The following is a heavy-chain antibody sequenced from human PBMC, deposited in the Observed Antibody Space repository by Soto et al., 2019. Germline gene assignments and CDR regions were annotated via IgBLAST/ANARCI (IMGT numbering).Heavy chain of an antibody. CDR2: IYTSGST. D-gene: IGHD3-22*01. CDR3: ARDRDSSGYHAFDI. J-gene: IGHJ3*02. V-gene: IGHV4-4*07. Sequence: SETLSLTCTVSGGSISSYYWSWIRQPAGKGLEWIGRIYTSGSTNYNPSLKSRVTMSVDTSKNQFSLKLSSVTAADTAVYYCARDRDSSGYHAFDIWGKGTMVTVSS. CDR1: GGSISSYY.